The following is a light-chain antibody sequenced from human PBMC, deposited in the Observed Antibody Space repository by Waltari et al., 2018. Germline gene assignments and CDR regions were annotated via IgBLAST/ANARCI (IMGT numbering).Light chain of an antibody. V-gene: IGKV1-5*03. J-gene: IGKJ1*01. CDR2: KAS. CDR1: QSINSW. CDR3: QQYNTFWT. Sequence: DIQMTQSPSTLSASIGDRVTITCRASQSINSWLAWYQQKLGKGPKLLIYKASTSESGVPSRFSGSGSGTEFTLTISSLQPGDFATYYCQQYNTFWTFGQGTKVEIK.